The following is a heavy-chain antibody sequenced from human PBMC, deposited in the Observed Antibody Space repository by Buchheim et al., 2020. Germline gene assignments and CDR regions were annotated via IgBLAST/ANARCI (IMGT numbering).Heavy chain of an antibody. J-gene: IGHJ6*02. Sequence: QVQLVQSGAEVKKPGASVKVSCKTSGYTFTSYYMHWVRQAPGQGLEWMGVINPSGGSTGYAQKFQGRVTMTRDTSTSTVYMKLSSLRSGDTAVYYCASPYDFPAGLDDYYAMDVWGQGTT. CDR1: GYTFTSYY. D-gene: IGHD2-21*01. CDR2: INPSGGST. CDR3: ASPYDFPAGLDDYYAMDV. V-gene: IGHV1-46*03.